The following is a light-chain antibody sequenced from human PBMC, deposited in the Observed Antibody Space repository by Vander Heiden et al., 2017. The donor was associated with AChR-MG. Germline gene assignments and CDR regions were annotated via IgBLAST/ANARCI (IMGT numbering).Light chain of an antibody. CDR1: QSISIW. CDR3: QQDESSST. V-gene: IGKV1-5*03. CDR2: KAS. Sequence: DIQMTQSPSTLPASVGDRITITCRASQSISIWLAWYQQKPGKAPKLLMYKASRLESGVPSRFSGSGSGTEFTLTISSLQPDDFATYFCQQDESSSTFGGGTKVEMK. J-gene: IGKJ4*01.